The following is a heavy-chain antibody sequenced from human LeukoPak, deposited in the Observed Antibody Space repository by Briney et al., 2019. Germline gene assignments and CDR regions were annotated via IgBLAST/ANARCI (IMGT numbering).Heavy chain of an antibody. D-gene: IGHD6-13*01. CDR3: ASRGGEYSSSWYYFDY. J-gene: IGHJ4*02. CDR2: IYHSGST. CDR1: GGSISSSNW. V-gene: IGHV4-4*02. Sequence: PSETLSLTCAVSGGSISSSNWWSWVRQPPGKGLEWIGEIYHSGSTNYNPSLKSRVTISVDQSKNHVSLTLSYVTAADTSVYYCASRGGEYSSSWYYFDYWGQGTLVTVSS.